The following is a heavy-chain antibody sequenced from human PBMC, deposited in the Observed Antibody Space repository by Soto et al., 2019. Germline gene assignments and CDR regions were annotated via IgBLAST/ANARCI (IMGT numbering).Heavy chain of an antibody. CDR2: IIPIFGTV. V-gene: IGHV1-69*13. CDR1: GGTFSSYA. D-gene: IGHD1-26*01. CDR3: ARGPREGAYYYGMDV. Sequence: SVKFSCKASGGTFSSYAISWVRQAPGQGLECMGGIIPIFGTVNYAQKFQGRVTITAXXXXSXXXMXLXXLRXEXTAVYYCARGPREGAYYYGMDVWGQGTTVTVSS. J-gene: IGHJ6*02.